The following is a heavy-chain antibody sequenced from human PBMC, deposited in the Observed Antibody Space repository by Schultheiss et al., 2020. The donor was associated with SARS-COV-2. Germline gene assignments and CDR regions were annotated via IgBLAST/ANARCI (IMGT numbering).Heavy chain of an antibody. CDR2: ISYSGSA. Sequence: SETLSLTCAVSGYSISSSNWWGWIRQPPGKGLEWIGSISYSGSAYYNPSLESRVTIFVDTSKNQFSLKLSSVTAADTAVYYCARGFDGTGTNAFDIWGQGTMVTVSS. CDR3: ARGFDGTGTNAFDI. V-gene: IGHV4-38-2*01. CDR1: GYSISSSNW. J-gene: IGHJ3*02. D-gene: IGHD3/OR15-3a*01.